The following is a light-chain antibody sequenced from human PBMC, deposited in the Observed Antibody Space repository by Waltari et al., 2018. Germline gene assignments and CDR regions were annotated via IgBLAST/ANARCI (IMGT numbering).Light chain of an antibody. J-gene: IGKJ2*01. CDR1: QSVGNK. CDR3: QQSNNWPYT. Sequence: EIEMTQSPATLSVSPGERATVSCRASQSVGNKLAWYQQKPGQAPRLLFYDASTRATGTPVRFSGSGSGTEFTLTISSLQSEDFAVYYCQQSNNWPYTFGQGTKLEIK. CDR2: DAS. V-gene: IGKV3-15*01.